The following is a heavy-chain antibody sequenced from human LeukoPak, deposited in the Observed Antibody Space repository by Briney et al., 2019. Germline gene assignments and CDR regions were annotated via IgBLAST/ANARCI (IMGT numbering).Heavy chain of an antibody. Sequence: SETLSLTCAVSGGSMSSYYWSWIRQPPGKGLEWIGYIYYSGSTNYNPSLKSRVTISVDTSKNQFSLKLSSVTAADTAVYYCASASSGYYYVGFDYWGQGTLVTVSS. J-gene: IGHJ4*02. CDR1: GGSMSSYY. CDR3: ASASSGYYYVGFDY. CDR2: IYYSGST. V-gene: IGHV4-59*08. D-gene: IGHD3-22*01.